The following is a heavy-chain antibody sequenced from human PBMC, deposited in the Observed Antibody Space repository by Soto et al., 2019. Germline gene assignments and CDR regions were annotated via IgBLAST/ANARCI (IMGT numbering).Heavy chain of an antibody. CDR1: GGTFSDYA. CDR2: IIPMFATS. Sequence: QVQLVQSGPEVKRPGSSVKVSCKASGGTFSDYAVTWVRQAPGQGLEWMGGIIPMFATSNYAQKFQGRITLAVDEPTSTAYMELTSLRSEDTAVYFCTRDRRQAWIKTCGVLTKDLDYWGQGTLVTVSS. V-gene: IGHV1-69*12. J-gene: IGHJ4*02. CDR3: TRDRRQAWIKTCGVLTKDLDY. D-gene: IGHD3-3*01.